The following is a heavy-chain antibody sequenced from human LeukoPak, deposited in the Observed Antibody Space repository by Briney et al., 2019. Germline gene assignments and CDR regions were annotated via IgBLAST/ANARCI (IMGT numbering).Heavy chain of an antibody. D-gene: IGHD6-19*01. Sequence: SETLSLTCAVYGGSFSGYYWSWIRQPPGKGLEWIGEINHSGSTNYNPSLKSRVTISVDTSKNQFSLKLSSVTAADTAVYYCARLSYSSGRTFDYWGQGTLVTVSS. CDR2: INHSGST. V-gene: IGHV4-34*01. J-gene: IGHJ4*02. CDR3: ARLSYSSGRTFDY. CDR1: GGSFSGYY.